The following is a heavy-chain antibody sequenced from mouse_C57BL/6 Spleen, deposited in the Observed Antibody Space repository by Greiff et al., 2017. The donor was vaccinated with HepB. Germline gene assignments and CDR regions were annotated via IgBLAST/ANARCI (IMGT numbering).Heavy chain of an antibody. CDR3: ARDYDGGAAY. CDR1: GFTFTDYY. D-gene: IGHD2-4*01. Sequence: EVQRVESGGGLVQPGGSLSLSCAASGFTFTDYYMSWVRQPPGKALEWLGFIRNKANGYTTEYSASVKGRFTISRDNSQSILYLQMNALRAEDSATYYCARDYDGGAAYWGQGTLVTVSA. CDR2: IRNKANGYTT. V-gene: IGHV7-3*01. J-gene: IGHJ3*01.